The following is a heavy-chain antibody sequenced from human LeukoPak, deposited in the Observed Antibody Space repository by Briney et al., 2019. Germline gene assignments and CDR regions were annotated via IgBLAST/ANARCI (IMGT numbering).Heavy chain of an antibody. CDR2: IYHSGST. Sequence: SGTLSLTCAVSGGSISSSNWWSWVRQPPGKGLEWIGEIYHSGSTNYNPSLKSRVTISVDTSKNQFSLKLSSVTAADTAVYYCARAGVVVAANQYYYGMDVWGQGTTVTVSS. J-gene: IGHJ6*02. CDR1: GGSISSSNW. V-gene: IGHV4-4*02. D-gene: IGHD2-15*01. CDR3: ARAGVVVAANQYYYGMDV.